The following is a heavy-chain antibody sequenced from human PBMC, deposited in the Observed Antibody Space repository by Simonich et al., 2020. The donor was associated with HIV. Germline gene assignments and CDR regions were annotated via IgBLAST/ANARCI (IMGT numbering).Heavy chain of an antibody. D-gene: IGHD2-2*01. V-gene: IGHV4-34*01. CDR2: INHSGST. J-gene: IGHJ4*02. CDR3: ARGFYQRLYYFDY. Sequence: QGQLQQWGAGLLKPSETLSLTCAVYGGSFSGYYWSWIRQPPGKGLEWIGEINHSGSTNYNPSLKSRVTISVDTSKNQFSLRLSSVTAADTAVYYCARGFYQRLYYFDYWGQGTLVTVSS. CDR1: GGSFSGYY.